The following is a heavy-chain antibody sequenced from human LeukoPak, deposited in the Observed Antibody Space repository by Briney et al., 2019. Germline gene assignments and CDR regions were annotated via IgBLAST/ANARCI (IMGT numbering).Heavy chain of an antibody. J-gene: IGHJ4*02. V-gene: IGHV4-39*07. D-gene: IGHD3-3*01. CDR1: DDSINNDRYF. CDR3: ARAPNYDFWSGYYTEGSHRFDY. CDR2: INYSGRT. Sequence: PSETLSLTCSISDDSINNDRYFWAWIRQPPGKGLEWIASINYSGRTYYNPSLNSRLIISVDTSKNQLSLKLSSVTAADTGVYYCARAPNYDFWSGYYTEGSHRFDYWGQGTLVTVSS.